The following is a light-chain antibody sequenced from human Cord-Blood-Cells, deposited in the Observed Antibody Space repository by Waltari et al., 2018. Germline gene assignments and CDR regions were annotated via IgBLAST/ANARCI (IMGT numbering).Light chain of an antibody. Sequence: SALTQPASVSGSPGQSITISCTGTSSDVGSYNLVSWYHQHPGKAPKLMIYEGSKRPSGVSNRFSGSKSGNTASLTISGLQAEDEADYYCCSYAGSSTWVFGGGTKLTVL. CDR1: SSDVGSYNL. CDR2: EGS. J-gene: IGLJ3*02. V-gene: IGLV2-23*01. CDR3: CSYAGSSTWV.